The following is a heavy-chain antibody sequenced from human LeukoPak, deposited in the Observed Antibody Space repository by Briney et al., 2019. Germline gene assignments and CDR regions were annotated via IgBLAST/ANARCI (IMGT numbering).Heavy chain of an antibody. Sequence: GRSLRLSCAASGFTFSSYGMPWVRQAPGKGLEWVAVIWYDGSNKYYADSVKGRFTISRDNSKNTLYLQMNSLRAEDTAVYYCAKDAGYSSSWNWFDPWGQGTLVTVSS. V-gene: IGHV3-33*06. D-gene: IGHD6-13*01. J-gene: IGHJ5*02. CDR2: IWYDGSNK. CDR3: AKDAGYSSSWNWFDP. CDR1: GFTFSSYG.